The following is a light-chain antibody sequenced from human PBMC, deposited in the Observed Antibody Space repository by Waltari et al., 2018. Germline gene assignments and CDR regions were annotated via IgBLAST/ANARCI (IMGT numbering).Light chain of an antibody. V-gene: IGKV4-1*01. CDR3: QQYYRVPLT. CDR2: WAS. J-gene: IGKJ4*01. Sequence: DIVMTQSPDSLAVSLGERATINCKSSQGILDSSNHRNSLAWYQQKPGQSPNLLIYWASTRESGVPDRFSGSGSGTDFSLTISSLQAEDVAVYYCQQYYRVPLTFGGGTKIEIK. CDR1: QGILDSSNHRNS.